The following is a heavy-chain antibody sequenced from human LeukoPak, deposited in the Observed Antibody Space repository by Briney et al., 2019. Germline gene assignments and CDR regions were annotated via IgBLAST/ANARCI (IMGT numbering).Heavy chain of an antibody. J-gene: IGHJ4*02. CDR3: GLVTTLGSIDY. CDR2: IWYDGSNK. V-gene: IGHV3-33*01. CDR1: GFTFSSYG. Sequence: PGGSLRLSCAASGFTFSSYGMHWVRQAPGKGLEWVAVIWYDGSNKYYADSVKGRFTISRDNSKNTLYLQMNSLRAEDTAVYYCGLVTTLGSIDYWGQGTLVTVSS. D-gene: IGHD4-17*01.